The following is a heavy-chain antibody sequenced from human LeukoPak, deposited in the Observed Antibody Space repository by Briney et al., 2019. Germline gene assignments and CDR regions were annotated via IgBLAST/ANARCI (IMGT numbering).Heavy chain of an antibody. V-gene: IGHV4-39*01. CDR2: IYYSGST. D-gene: IGHD5-24*01. J-gene: IGHJ4*02. CDR1: GGSISSSSFY. Sequence: SETLSLTCTVSGGSISSSSFYWGWIRQPPGKGLEWIGSIYYSGSTYYNPPLKSRVTISVDTSKNQFSLKLSSVTAADTAVYYCARGWGDGYNYHYFDYWGQGTLVTVSS. CDR3: ARGWGDGYNYHYFDY.